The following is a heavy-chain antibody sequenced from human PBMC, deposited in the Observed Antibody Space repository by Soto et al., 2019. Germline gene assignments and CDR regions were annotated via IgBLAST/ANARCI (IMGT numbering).Heavy chain of an antibody. CDR1: GFTFSSYA. V-gene: IGHV3-23*01. CDR3: AKDVLKGRIFDY. CDR2: ISGSGGST. J-gene: IGHJ4*02. D-gene: IGHD2-15*01. Sequence: GGSLRLSCAASGFTFSSYAMSWVRQAPGKGLEWVSAISGSGGSTYYADSVKGRFTISRDNPKNTLYLQMNSLRAEDTAVYYCAKDVLKGRIFDYWGQGTLVTVSS.